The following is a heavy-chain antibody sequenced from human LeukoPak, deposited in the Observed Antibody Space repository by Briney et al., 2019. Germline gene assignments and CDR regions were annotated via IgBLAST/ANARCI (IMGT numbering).Heavy chain of an antibody. D-gene: IGHD5-18*01. CDR3: ARVTSAGYHGYRIFGY. CDR1: EYTFTSYY. V-gene: IGHV1-46*01. J-gene: IGHJ4*02. CDR2: INPSGGST. Sequence: ASVKVSCKASEYTFTSYYMHWVRQAPGQGLEWMGIINPSGGSTSYAQKFQGRVTMTRDTSTSTAYMELSSLRSEDTAVYYCARVTSAGYHGYRIFGYWGQGTLVTVSS.